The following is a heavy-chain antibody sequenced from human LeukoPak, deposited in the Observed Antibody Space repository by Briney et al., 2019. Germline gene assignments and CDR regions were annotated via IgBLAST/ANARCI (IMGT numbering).Heavy chain of an antibody. V-gene: IGHV1-18*01. CDR1: GYTFTSYG. J-gene: IGHJ5*02. Sequence: ASVKVSCKASGYTFTSYGISWVRQAPGQGLEWMGWISTYNGDSNYAQNLQGRGTLTTDTSTSTAYMELRSLSSDDTAVYYCARARYNWNYHWFDPWGQGTLVTVSS. CDR2: ISTYNGDS. CDR3: ARARYNWNYHWFDP. D-gene: IGHD1-7*01.